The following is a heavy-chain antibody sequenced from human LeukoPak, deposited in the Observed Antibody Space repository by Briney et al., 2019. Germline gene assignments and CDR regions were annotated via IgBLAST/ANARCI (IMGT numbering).Heavy chain of an antibody. CDR1: GGSIRSNY. CDR2: INYSGNT. Sequence: KPSETLSLTCTVSGGSIRSNYWSWIRQTPGKGLEWIAYINYSGNTNNNPSLKSRVTISIDTSKSQFSLRLSSVTAADTAKYYCARHGQDTGNFYAHFDYWGQGTLVTVSS. J-gene: IGHJ4*02. D-gene: IGHD1-26*01. CDR3: ARHGQDTGNFYAHFDY. V-gene: IGHV4-59*08.